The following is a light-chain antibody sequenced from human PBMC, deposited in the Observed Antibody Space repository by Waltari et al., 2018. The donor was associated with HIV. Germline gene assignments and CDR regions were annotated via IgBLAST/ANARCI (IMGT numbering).Light chain of an antibody. Sequence: QSVLTQPPSASGTPGQRVPLPCSGSSSNIGGNYIYWYQQLPGTAPKLLIYRNNQRPSGVPDRFSGSKSGTSASLAISGLRSEDEADYSCAAWDDSLSGWVFGGGTKLTVL. J-gene: IGLJ3*02. CDR1: SSNIGGNY. CDR3: AAWDDSLSGWV. CDR2: RNN. V-gene: IGLV1-47*01.